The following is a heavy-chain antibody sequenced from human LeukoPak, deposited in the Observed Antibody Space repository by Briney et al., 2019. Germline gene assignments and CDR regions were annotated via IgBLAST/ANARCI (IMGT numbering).Heavy chain of an antibody. V-gene: IGHV3-23*01. CDR2: ISGSGGST. J-gene: IGHJ4*02. D-gene: IGHD2-8*01. Sequence: PGGSLRLSCAASGFTFSSYAMSWVRQAPGKGLEWVSAISGSGGSTYYADSVKGRFTISRDNSKNTLYLQMNSLRAEDTAVYYCAKDGAIVLMVYAVGIDYWGQGTLVTVSS. CDR3: AKDGAIVLMVYAVGIDY. CDR1: GFTFSSYA.